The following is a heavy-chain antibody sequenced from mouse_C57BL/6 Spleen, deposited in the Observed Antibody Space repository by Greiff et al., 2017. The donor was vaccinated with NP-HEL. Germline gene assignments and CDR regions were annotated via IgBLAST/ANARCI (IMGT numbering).Heavy chain of an antibody. V-gene: IGHV1-52*01. J-gene: IGHJ3*01. CDR2: IDPSDSET. CDR1: GYTFTSYW. D-gene: IGHD4-1*01. Sequence: VQLQQPGAELVRPGSSVKLSCKASGYTFTSYWMHWVKQRPIQGLEWIGNIDPSDSETHYNQQFKDKATLTVDKSSSTAYMQLSSLTSEDSAVYYCARESAGRFSYWGQGTLVTVSA. CDR3: ARESAGRFSY.